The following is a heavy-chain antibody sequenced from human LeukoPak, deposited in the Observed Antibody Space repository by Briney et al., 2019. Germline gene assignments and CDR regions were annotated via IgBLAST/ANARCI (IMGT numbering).Heavy chain of an antibody. D-gene: IGHD3-3*01. V-gene: IGHV4-4*07. CDR1: GGPIRNSY. CDR2: IHGTLGST. J-gene: IGHJ3*02. Sequence: SETLSLTCTVSGGPIRNSYWSWVRHSAGAGMQWIGRIHGTLGSTNHNPSLKSRVVMSLDTSSNQFSLRLSAMSAADTATYYCARIFDRDIWGQGTLVIVSP. CDR3: ARIFDRDI.